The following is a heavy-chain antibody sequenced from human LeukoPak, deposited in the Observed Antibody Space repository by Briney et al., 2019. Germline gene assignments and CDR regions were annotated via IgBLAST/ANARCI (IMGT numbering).Heavy chain of an antibody. CDR1: GLTLSSHN. V-gene: IGHV3-48*01. CDR3: ARPGITAFDI. Sequence: GGSLRLSCVASGLTLSSHNINWVRQAPGKGLEWVSHISGSGSITYYGDSVKGRITISRDNAKNSVSLYMNSLRAENSAVYYCARPGITAFDIWGQGTMVTVSS. D-gene: IGHD3-10*01. J-gene: IGHJ3*02. CDR2: ISGSGSIT.